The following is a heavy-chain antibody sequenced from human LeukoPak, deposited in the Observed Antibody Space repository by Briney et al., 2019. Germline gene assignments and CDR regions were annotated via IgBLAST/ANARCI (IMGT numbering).Heavy chain of an antibody. V-gene: IGHV4-39*02. CDR2: IYYSGST. CDR3: ARDRRLGYYGSGSSDDAFDI. J-gene: IGHJ3*02. D-gene: IGHD3-10*01. Sequence: PSETLSLTCTVSGGSISSSSYYWGWIRQPPGKGLEWIGSIYYSGSTYYNPSLKSRVTISVDTSKNQFSLKLSSVTAADTAVYYCARDRRLGYYGSGSSDDAFDIWGQGTMVTVSS. CDR1: GGSISSSSYY.